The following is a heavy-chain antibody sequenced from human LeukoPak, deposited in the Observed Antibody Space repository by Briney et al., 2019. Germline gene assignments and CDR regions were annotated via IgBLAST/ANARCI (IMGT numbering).Heavy chain of an antibody. Sequence: GGSLRPSCAASGFTFSSYGMHSVRQAPGKGLEWVSFIRYDGSKKYYAYSVNSRFTISRDHSKNTLYMQMNSLRAEDTAVYYCAKDLPPVLLWFGALFSLGVLDYWRQGTLVTVSS. V-gene: IGHV3-30*02. CDR1: GFTFSSYG. D-gene: IGHD3-10*01. CDR2: IRYDGSKK. CDR3: AKDLPPVLLWFGALFSLGVLDY. J-gene: IGHJ4*02.